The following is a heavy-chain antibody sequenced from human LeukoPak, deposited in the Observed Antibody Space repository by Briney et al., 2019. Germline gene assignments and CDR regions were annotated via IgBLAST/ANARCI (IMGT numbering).Heavy chain of an antibody. CDR3: ARDSITYYDFWSGYFYYMDV. D-gene: IGHD3-3*01. CDR1: GFSFSSYG. CDR2: ISYDGSNK. J-gene: IGHJ6*03. V-gene: IGHV3-30*03. Sequence: GGSLRLSCAASGFSFSSYGMHWVRQAPGKGLEWVAVISYDGSNKYYADSVKGRFTISRDYSKNTLYLQMNSLRADDTAVYYCARDSITYYDFWSGYFYYMDVWGKGTTVTVSS.